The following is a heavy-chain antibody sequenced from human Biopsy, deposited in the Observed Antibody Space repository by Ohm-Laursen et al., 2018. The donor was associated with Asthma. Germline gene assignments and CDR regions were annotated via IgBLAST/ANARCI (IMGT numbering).Heavy chain of an antibody. J-gene: IGHJ5*02. CDR1: AYTFIGYH. D-gene: IGHD7-27*01. CDR3: ARVQKSPGDRWFDP. CDR2: INPNGGAT. Sequence: GASVKVSCKVSAYTFIGYHLHWVRQAPGEGLEWMGRINPNGGATIYAQKFQGRVTMTRDTSISTAYMELSRLTSDDTAVYYYARVQKSPGDRWFDPWGQGTLVTVSS. V-gene: IGHV1-2*06.